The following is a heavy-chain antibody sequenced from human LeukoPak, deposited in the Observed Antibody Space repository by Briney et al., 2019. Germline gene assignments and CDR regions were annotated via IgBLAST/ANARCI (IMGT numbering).Heavy chain of an antibody. CDR2: ISYSGGST. V-gene: IGHV3-23*01. CDR3: TCGTTHTIDY. CDR1: GFTFSSYA. D-gene: IGHD1/OR15-1a*01. Sequence: GGSLRLSCAGSGFTFSSYAMTWVRQAPGKGLEWVSAISYSGGSTYYADSVKGRFTISRDNSKNTLYLQMNSLRAEDTAVYYCTCGTTHTIDYWGQGTLVTVSS. J-gene: IGHJ4*02.